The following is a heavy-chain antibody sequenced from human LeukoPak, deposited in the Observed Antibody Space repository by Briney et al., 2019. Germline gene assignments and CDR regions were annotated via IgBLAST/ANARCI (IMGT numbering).Heavy chain of an antibody. V-gene: IGHV3-21*01. J-gene: IGHJ4*02. D-gene: IGHD5-18*01. CDR1: GFIFSDYS. CDR2: ISSTSSYI. CDR3: ARGLGLQLGSDY. Sequence: GGSLRLSCAASGFIFSDYSMNWVRQAPGKGLGWVSSISSTSSYIYYADSVKGRFTISRDNAKNSLYLQMNSLRADDTAVYYCARGLGLQLGSDYWGQGTLVTVSS.